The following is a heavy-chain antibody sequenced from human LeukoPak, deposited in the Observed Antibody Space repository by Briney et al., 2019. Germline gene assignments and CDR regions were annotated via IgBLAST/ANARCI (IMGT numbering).Heavy chain of an antibody. V-gene: IGHV1-69*06. CDR2: IIPIFGTA. Sequence: ASVKVSCKASGGTFSSYAISWVRQAPGQGLEWMGGIIPIFGTANYAQKFQGGVTITADKSTSTAYMELSSLRSEDTAVYYCAAPVLTGYYYYGMDVWGKGTTVTVSS. CDR1: GGTFSSYA. CDR3: AAPVLTGYYYYGMDV. J-gene: IGHJ6*04. D-gene: IGHD3-9*01.